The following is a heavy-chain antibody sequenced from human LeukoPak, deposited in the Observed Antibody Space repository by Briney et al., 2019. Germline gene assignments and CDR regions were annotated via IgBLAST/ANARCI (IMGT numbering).Heavy chain of an antibody. V-gene: IGHV1-18*01. CDR1: GYTFTSYG. CDR3: ASLCWGVPAANHDEGCYWFDP. Sequence: ASVKVSCKASGYTFTSYGISWVRQAPGQGLEWMGWISACNGNTNYAQKLQGRVTMTTDTSTSTAYMELRSLRSDDTAVYYCASLCWGVPAANHDEGCYWFDPWGQGTLVTVSS. D-gene: IGHD2-2*01. CDR2: ISACNGNT. J-gene: IGHJ5*02.